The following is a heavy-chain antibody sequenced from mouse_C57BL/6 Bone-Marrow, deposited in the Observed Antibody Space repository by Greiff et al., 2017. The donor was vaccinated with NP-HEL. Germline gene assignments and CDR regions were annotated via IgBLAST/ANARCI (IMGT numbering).Heavy chain of an antibody. D-gene: IGHD2-4*01. V-gene: IGHV1-31*01. CDR3: ARRGIYYDYDGYAMDY. J-gene: IGHJ4*01. Sequence: GYNQKFMGQTTLTVDKSSSTAYLELRSLTSADSAVYYCARRGIYYDYDGYAMDYWGQGTAVTVSA.